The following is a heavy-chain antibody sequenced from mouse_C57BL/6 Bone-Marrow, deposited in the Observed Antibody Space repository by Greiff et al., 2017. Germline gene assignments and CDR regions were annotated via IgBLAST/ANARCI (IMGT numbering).Heavy chain of an antibody. V-gene: IGHV2-6-1*01. CDR2: IWSDGIT. J-gene: IGHJ4*01. CDR3: ARGNYYAMDY. CDR1: GFSLPSYG. D-gene: IGHD2-1*01. Sequence: VQLQQSGPGLVAPSQSLSITCTISGFSLPSYGIHWVRQPPGKGLEWLVVIWSDGITTYNSALKSRLSLSKDNAKSQVFLKMNSLQTDDPAMYYCARGNYYAMDYWGQGTSGTVSS.